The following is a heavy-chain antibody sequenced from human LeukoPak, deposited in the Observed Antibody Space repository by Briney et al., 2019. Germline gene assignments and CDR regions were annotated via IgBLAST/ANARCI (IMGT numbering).Heavy chain of an antibody. J-gene: IGHJ5*02. V-gene: IGHV3-23*01. Sequence: GGSLRLSCAASGFTFSSYAMSWVRQAPGKGLEWVSAISGSGGSTYYADSVKGRFTISRDNSKNTLYLQMNSLRAEDTAVYYCAKEGYSYGYREPNWFDPWGQGTLVTVSS. CDR2: ISGSGGST. CDR1: GFTFSSYA. D-gene: IGHD5-18*01. CDR3: AKEGYSYGYREPNWFDP.